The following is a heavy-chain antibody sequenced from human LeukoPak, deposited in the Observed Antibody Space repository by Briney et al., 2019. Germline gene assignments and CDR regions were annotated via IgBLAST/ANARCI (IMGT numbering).Heavy chain of an antibody. CDR2: IYTSGST. V-gene: IGHV4-4*07. Sequence: SETLSLTCTVSGGSISSYYWSWIRQPAGKGLEWIGRIYTSGSTNYNPSLKSRVTMSVDTSKNQFSLKLSSVTAADTAVYYCARDGEYSGFIYFDYWGQGTLVTVSS. D-gene: IGHD5-12*01. J-gene: IGHJ4*02. CDR1: GGSISSYY. CDR3: ARDGEYSGFIYFDY.